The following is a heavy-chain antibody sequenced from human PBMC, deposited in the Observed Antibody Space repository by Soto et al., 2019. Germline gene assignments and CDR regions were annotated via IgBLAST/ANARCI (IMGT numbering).Heavy chain of an antibody. CDR3: AKRVFGSGSYYFDY. J-gene: IGHJ4*02. CDR1: GLTFTSYA. V-gene: IGHV3-23*01. D-gene: IGHD3-10*01. CDR2: ISAGGATT. Sequence: EVQLLESGGGVVQPGGSLRLSCAASGLTFTSYAMSWVRQAPGKGLEWVSTISAGGATTYYAESVKGRFTISRDNPKNTLILQMHSLSAEDTAIYFCAKRVFGSGSYYFDYWGQGTLVTVSS.